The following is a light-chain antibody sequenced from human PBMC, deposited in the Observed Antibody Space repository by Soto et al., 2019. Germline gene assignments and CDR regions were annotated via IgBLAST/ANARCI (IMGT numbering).Light chain of an antibody. CDR3: QQYYSYPIT. Sequence: MQMTQSPSTLSGYVGDRVTIACRASQGISSYLAWYQQKPGKAPKLLIYAASTLQSGVPSRFSGSGSGTDFTLTISCLQSEDFATYYCQQYYSYPITFGQGTRLEIK. CDR2: AAS. CDR1: QGISSY. V-gene: IGKV1-8*01. J-gene: IGKJ5*01.